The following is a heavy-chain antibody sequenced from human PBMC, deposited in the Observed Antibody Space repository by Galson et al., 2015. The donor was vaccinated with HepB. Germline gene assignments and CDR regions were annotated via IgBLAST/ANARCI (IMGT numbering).Heavy chain of an antibody. Sequence: SVKVSCKASGGTFSSYSINWVRQAPGQGLEWVGRIIPILGIPNYAQKFQGRVTITADKSTGTAYMALSSLRSEDTAVYYCARDGGSSWYYYYYGMDVWGQGTTVTVSS. CDR3: ARDGGSSWYYYYYGMDV. D-gene: IGHD6-13*01. J-gene: IGHJ6*02. V-gene: IGHV1-69*04. CDR2: IIPILGIP. CDR1: GGTFSSYS.